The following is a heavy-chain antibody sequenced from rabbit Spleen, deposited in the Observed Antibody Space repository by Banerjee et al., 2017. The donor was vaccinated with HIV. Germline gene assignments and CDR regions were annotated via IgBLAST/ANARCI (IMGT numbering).Heavy chain of an antibody. D-gene: IGHD1-1*01. CDR3: ARDTSSSFSSYGMDL. J-gene: IGHJ6*01. Sequence: QEQLEESGGDLVKPEGSLTLTCTASGFSFSSSYYMCWVRQAPGKGLEWIACIDLGSSGFTYFASWAKGRFTISKTSSTTVTLQMTSLTAADTATYFCARDTSSSFSSYGMDLWGQGTLVTVS. V-gene: IGHV1S45*01. CDR1: GFSFSSSYY. CDR2: IDLGSSGFT.